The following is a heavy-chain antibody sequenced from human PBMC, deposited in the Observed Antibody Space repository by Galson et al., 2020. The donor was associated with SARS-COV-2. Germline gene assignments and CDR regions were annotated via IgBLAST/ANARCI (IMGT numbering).Heavy chain of an antibody. CDR2: IWYDGSNK. CDR1: GFTFSTYA. D-gene: IGHD3-10*01. Sequence: TGGSLRLSCEASGFTFSTYAMDWVRQAPGKGLEWVAVIWYDGSNKYYADSVKGRFTISRDNSKNTLYLQMNSLRAEDTAVYYCARGSSSHAFDIWGQGTMVTVSS. V-gene: IGHV3-33*01. CDR3: ARGSSSHAFDI. J-gene: IGHJ3*02.